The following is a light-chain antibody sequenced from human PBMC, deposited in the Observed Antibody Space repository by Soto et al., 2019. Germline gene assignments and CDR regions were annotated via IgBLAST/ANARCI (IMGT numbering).Light chain of an antibody. J-gene: IGKJ1*01. CDR1: QSVSSN. CDR3: QQHNNWPPWT. CDR2: GAS. V-gene: IGKV3-15*01. Sequence: EIVMTQSPATLSVSPGERATLSCRASQSVSSNLAWYQQKPGQAPRLLMYGASTRATGIPDRFSGSGSGTEFPLTISSLQSEDFAIYYCQQHNNWPPWTFGQGNKVEIK.